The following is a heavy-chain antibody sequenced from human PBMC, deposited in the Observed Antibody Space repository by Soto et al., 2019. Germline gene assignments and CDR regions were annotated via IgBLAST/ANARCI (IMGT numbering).Heavy chain of an antibody. V-gene: IGHV3-13*05. CDR1: GFTLRNYD. CDR2: ISAAGDP. Sequence: EVQLVESGGGLVQPGGSLRLSCEASGFTLRNYDMHWVRQGTGKGLEWVSGISAAGDPDYADSVVGRFTISRENAQNSLVPQMNSLRVGDTAIYYCARTVRVFYGLDVWGQGTTVIVSS. CDR3: ARTVRVFYGLDV. J-gene: IGHJ6*02.